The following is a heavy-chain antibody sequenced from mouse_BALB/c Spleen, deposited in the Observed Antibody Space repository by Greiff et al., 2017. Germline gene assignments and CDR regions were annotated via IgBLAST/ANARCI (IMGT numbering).Heavy chain of an antibody. Sequence: EVQLVESGGGLVQPGGSLKLSCAASGFTFSSYTMSWVRQTPEKRLEWVAYISNGGGSTYYPDTVKGRFTISRDNAKNTLYLQMSSLKSEDTAMYYCARPYGNIRNWFAYWGQGTLVTVSA. D-gene: IGHD2-1*01. J-gene: IGHJ3*01. CDR2: ISNGGGST. V-gene: IGHV5-12-2*01. CDR3: ARPYGNIRNWFAY. CDR1: GFTFSSYT.